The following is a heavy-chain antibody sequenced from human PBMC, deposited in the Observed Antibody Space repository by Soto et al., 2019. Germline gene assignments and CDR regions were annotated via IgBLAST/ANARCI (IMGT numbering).Heavy chain of an antibody. CDR1: GFTFSSYA. D-gene: IGHD2-21*02. Sequence: GGSLRLSCAASGFTFSSYAMSWVRQAPGKGLEWVSAISGSGGSTYYADSVKGRFTISRDNSKNTLYLQMNSLRAEDTTVYYCAKYCGGDCYSGVAAYYYYGMDVWGQGTTVTVSS. V-gene: IGHV3-23*01. CDR2: ISGSGGST. CDR3: AKYCGGDCYSGVAAYYYYGMDV. J-gene: IGHJ6*02.